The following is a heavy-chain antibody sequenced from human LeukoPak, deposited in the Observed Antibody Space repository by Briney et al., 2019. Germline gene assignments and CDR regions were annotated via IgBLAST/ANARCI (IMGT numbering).Heavy chain of an antibody. CDR3: ARAYYYDSSGYYFFDY. Sequence: PSETLSLTCTVSGGSISSYYWSWIRQPAGKGLEWIGRIYTSGSTNYNPSIKSRVTISVDKSKNQFYLKLSSVTAADTAVYYCARAYYYDSSGYYFFDYWGQGTLVTVSS. CDR1: GGSISSYY. CDR2: IYTSGST. V-gene: IGHV4-4*07. D-gene: IGHD3-22*01. J-gene: IGHJ4*02.